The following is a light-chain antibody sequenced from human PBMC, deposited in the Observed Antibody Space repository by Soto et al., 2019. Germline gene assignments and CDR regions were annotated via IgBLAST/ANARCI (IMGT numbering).Light chain of an antibody. CDR1: QSVSTS. J-gene: IGKJ2*01. CDR3: QQRSNWPST. Sequence: EIVLTQSPATLSLSPGERATLSCRASQSVSTSLAWYQQKPGQAPRLLIYDASNRATDIPARFSGSGFGTDFTLTISSLEPEDFAVYYCQQRSNWPSTFGQGTKLEIK. V-gene: IGKV3-11*01. CDR2: DAS.